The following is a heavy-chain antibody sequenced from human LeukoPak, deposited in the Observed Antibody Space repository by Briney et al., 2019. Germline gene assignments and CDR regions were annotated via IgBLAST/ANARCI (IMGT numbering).Heavy chain of an antibody. CDR1: GYSFTSYW. Sequence: GESLKISCKGSGYSFTSYWIGWVRQMPGKGLEWMGIIYPGDSYTNYSPSFQGHVTISADKSISTAYLQWSSLKASDTAMYYCARRILTGYSSFDYWGQGTLVTVSS. D-gene: IGHD3-9*01. J-gene: IGHJ4*02. CDR2: IYPGDSYT. V-gene: IGHV5-51*01. CDR3: ARRILTGYSSFDY.